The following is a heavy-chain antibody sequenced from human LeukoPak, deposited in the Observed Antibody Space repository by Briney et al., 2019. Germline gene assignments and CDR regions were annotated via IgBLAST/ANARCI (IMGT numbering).Heavy chain of an antibody. D-gene: IGHD5-18*01. CDR2: INPNSGGT. CDR3: ARGGRGYSYGYVDY. Sequence: ASVTVSCKASGYTFTGYYMHWVRQAPGQGPEWMGWINPNSGGTNYAQKFQGRVTMTRDTSISTAYMELSRLRSDDTAVYYCARGGRGYSYGYVDYWGQGTLVTVSS. CDR1: GYTFTGYY. J-gene: IGHJ4*02. V-gene: IGHV1-2*02.